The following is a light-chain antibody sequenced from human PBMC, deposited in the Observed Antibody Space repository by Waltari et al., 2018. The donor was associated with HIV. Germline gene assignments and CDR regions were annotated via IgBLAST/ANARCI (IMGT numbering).Light chain of an antibody. J-gene: IGLJ3*02. Sequence: SYLLTQAPSVSVAPGQTARIPCGGNNIGSKRVHWYRQKSGQAPVLVVYDDSDRPSGIPERFSGSNSGHTATLTISRVEAGDEADYHCQVWDSASDWVFGGGTKLTVL. CDR1: NIGSKR. CDR2: DDS. CDR3: QVWDSASDWV. V-gene: IGLV3-21*02.